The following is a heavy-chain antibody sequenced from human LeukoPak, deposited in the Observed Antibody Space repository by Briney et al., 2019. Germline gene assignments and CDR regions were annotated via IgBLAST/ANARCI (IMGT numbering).Heavy chain of an antibody. CDR3: ARDGRYCSSPSCLSGVNWFDP. D-gene: IGHD2-2*01. Sequence: GGTLRLSCAASGFTFSSYWMHWVRQAPGKGLVWVSRINSDGSSTSYADSVKGRFTISRDNAKNTRYLQMNSLRAEDTAVYYCARDGRYCSSPSCLSGVNWFDPWGQGTLVTVSS. CDR2: INSDGSST. V-gene: IGHV3-74*01. CDR1: GFTFSSYW. J-gene: IGHJ5*02.